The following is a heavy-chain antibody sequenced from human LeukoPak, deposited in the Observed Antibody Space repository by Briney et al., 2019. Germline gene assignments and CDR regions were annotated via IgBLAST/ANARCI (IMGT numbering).Heavy chain of an antibody. V-gene: IGHV3-23*01. CDR2: IGDSGDKS. Sequence: PGGSLRLSCAASGFTFCRDAMTWVRRAPGKGLEWVSTIGDSGDKSYYPDSVKGRFTISRDLSKDTLFLEMHNLRAEDTAVYYCAKGRALWTYDFDSWGQGTLVTVSS. J-gene: IGHJ4*02. CDR1: GFTFCRDA. CDR3: AKGRALWTYDFDS. D-gene: IGHD3/OR15-3a*01.